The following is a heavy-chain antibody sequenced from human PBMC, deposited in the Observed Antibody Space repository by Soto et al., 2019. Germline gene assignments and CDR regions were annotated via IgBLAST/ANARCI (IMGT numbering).Heavy chain of an antibody. CDR3: ARGNYLLLWAPPYYYYMYV. CDR2: MNPNSGNT. V-gene: IGHV1-8*01. D-gene: IGHD2-2*01. CDR1: GYTFTSYD. J-gene: IGHJ6*03. Sequence: GASVKVSCKASGYTFTSYDINWVRQATGQGLEWMGWMNPNSGNTGYAQKFQGRVTMTRNTSISTAYVELSSLRSEDTAVYYCARGNYLLLWAPPYYYYMYVWGKGTTVPVSS.